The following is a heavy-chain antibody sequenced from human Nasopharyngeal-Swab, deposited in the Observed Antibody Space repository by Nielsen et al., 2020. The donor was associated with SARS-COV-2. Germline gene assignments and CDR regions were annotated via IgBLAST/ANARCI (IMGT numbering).Heavy chain of an antibody. Sequence: WVRQAPGQRLEWIGWIVVGSGNTNYAQKFQGRVTITRDTSASTAYMELSSLRSEDTAVYYCARGAKILTGYYPYWGQGTLVTVSS. J-gene: IGHJ4*02. CDR3: ARGAKILTGYYPY. D-gene: IGHD3-9*01. V-gene: IGHV1-3*01. CDR2: IVVGSGNT.